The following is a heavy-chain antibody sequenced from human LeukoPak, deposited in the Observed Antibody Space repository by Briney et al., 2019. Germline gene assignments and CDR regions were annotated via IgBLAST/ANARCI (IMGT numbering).Heavy chain of an antibody. CDR1: GGSISSYY. CDR2: IYYSGST. CDR3: ARASSYSSGYYFDY. Sequence: SETLSLTCTVSGGSISSYYWSWIRQPPGKGLEWIRYIYYSGSTNYNPSLKSRVTISVDTSKNQFSLKLSSVTAADTAVYYCARASSYSSGYYFDYWGQGTLVTVSS. V-gene: IGHV4-59*01. J-gene: IGHJ4*02. D-gene: IGHD3-22*01.